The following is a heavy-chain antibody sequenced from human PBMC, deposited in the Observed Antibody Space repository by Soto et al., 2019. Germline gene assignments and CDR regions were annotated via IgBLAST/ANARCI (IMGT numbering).Heavy chain of an antibody. D-gene: IGHD3-22*01. CDR2: IIPIFGTA. CDR3: ARDLGSDYYDSSGYPLQH. V-gene: IGHV1-69*13. Sequence: ASVKVSCKASGGTFSSYAISWVRQAPGQGLEWMGGIIPIFGTANYAQKFQGRVTITADESTSTAYMELSSLRSEDTAVYYCARDLGSDYYDSSGYPLQHWGQDTLVTVSS. J-gene: IGHJ1*01. CDR1: GGTFSSYA.